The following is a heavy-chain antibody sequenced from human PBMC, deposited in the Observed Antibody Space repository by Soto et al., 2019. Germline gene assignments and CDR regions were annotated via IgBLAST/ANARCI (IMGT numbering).Heavy chain of an antibody. J-gene: IGHJ4*02. CDR3: ARDRAYGDYLPALF. V-gene: IGHV1-2*02. CDR1: GYTFTGYS. D-gene: IGHD4-17*01. Sequence: QGQLVQSGAEVKKPGASVKVSCTASGYTFTGYSMHWVRQAPGQGLEWMGWINPKSGVTNYAQKFQDRVTMITDTSISTAYTELSRLRSDDTAVYYCARDRAYGDYLPALFWGQGTLVTFSS. CDR2: INPKSGVT.